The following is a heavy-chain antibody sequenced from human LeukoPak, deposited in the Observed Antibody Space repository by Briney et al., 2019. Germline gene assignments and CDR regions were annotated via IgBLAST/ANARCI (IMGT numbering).Heavy chain of an antibody. Sequence: GGSLRLSCAASGFTFSSYAMHWVRQAPGKGLEWVAVISYDGSNKYYADSVKGRFTISRDNSKNTLYLQMNSLRAEDTAVYYCARTEPDAEYFQHWGQGTLVTVSS. CDR2: ISYDGSNK. J-gene: IGHJ1*01. D-gene: IGHD1-14*01. CDR1: GFTFSSYA. CDR3: ARTEPDAEYFQH. V-gene: IGHV3-30*04.